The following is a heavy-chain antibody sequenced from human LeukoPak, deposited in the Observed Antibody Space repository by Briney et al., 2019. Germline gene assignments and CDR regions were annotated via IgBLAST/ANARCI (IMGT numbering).Heavy chain of an antibody. V-gene: IGHV4-38-2*02. Sequence: KPSETLSLTCTVSGYSISSGYHWGWIRQPPGKGLEGIGTIYESGSTYYNPSLKSRVTISVDTSKNQFSLNLKSVTAADTAVYYCARLGRMHYYDTSGYYYTPSRGWFDPWGQGTLVTVSS. CDR1: GYSISSGYH. D-gene: IGHD3-22*01. CDR3: ARLGRMHYYDTSGYYYTPSRGWFDP. J-gene: IGHJ5*02. CDR2: IYESGST.